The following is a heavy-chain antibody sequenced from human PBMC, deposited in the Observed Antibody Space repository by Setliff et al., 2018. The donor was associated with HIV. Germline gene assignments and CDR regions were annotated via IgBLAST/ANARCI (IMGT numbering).Heavy chain of an antibody. CDR1: GGSFSGYY. J-gene: IGHJ3*02. Sequence: PSETLSLTCAVYGGSFSGYYWSWIRQPPGKGLEWIGEINHGGSTNYNPSLKSRVTISVDTSKNQFSLKLSSVTAADTAVYYCARESTRSLDIWGQGTMVTVSS. CDR2: INHGGST. V-gene: IGHV4-34*01. CDR3: ARESTRSLDI.